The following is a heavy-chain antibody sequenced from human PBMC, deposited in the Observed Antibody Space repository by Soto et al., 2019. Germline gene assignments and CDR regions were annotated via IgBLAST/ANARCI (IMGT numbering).Heavy chain of an antibody. J-gene: IGHJ5*02. V-gene: IGHV4-39*01. CDR3: ARQNRKDNWFDP. CDR2: IYYSGST. CDR1: GGSISSSSYY. Sequence: SETLSLTCTVSGGSISSSSYYWGWIRQPPGKGLEWIGSIYYSGSTYYNPSLKSRVTISVDTSKNQFSLKLSSVTAADTAVYYCARQNRKDNWFDPWGQGTLVTVSS.